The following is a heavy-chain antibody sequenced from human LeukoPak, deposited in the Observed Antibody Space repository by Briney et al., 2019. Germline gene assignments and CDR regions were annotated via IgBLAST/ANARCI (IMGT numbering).Heavy chain of an antibody. V-gene: IGHV4-59*01. J-gene: IGHJ4*02. CDR2: ISYSGST. D-gene: IGHD2-2*01. Sequence: SETLSLTCTVSGGSISSYYWSWIRQPPGKGLEWIGYISYSGSTNYNPSLKSRDTTSLDTSKNQFSLKLTSVTAADTAVYYCARGSLGYCSSISCSGFDCWGQGTLVTVSS. CDR3: ARGSLGYCSSISCSGFDC. CDR1: GGSISSYY.